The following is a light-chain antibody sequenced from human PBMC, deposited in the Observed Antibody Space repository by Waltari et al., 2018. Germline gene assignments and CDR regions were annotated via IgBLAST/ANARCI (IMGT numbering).Light chain of an antibody. CDR3: QHYGRSVT. CDR1: QGVGGNY. CDR2: AAS. Sequence: DIVLTQSPGTLSVSPGERATLSCRASQGVGGNYVAWYQQKPGQAPRRRIYAASTRATGIPDRFSAAGSGTDFTLTISRLEPEDFAVYHCQHYGRSVTFGPGTKVNI. V-gene: IGKV3-20*01. J-gene: IGKJ3*01.